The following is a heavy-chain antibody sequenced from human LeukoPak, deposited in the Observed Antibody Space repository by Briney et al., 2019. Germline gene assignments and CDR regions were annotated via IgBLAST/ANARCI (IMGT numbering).Heavy chain of an antibody. Sequence: QPGGSLRLSCAASGFTFSSYDMSWVRKAPGKGLEWVSAISGSGGSTYYAASVKGRFTISRDNSKNTLYLQMNSLRAEDTAVYYCAKVTQLLSGFDYWGQGTLVTVSS. D-gene: IGHD2-2*01. J-gene: IGHJ4*01. CDR1: GFTFSSYD. CDR3: AKVTQLLSGFDY. V-gene: IGHV3-23*01. CDR2: ISGSGGST.